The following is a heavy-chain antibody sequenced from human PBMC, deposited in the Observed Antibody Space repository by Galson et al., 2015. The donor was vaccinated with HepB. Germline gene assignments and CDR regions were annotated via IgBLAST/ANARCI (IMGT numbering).Heavy chain of an antibody. V-gene: IGHV1-3*01. CDR1: GYTFTSYA. Sequence: SVKVSCKASGYTFTSYAMHWVRQAPGQRLEWMGWINAGNGNTKYSQKFQGRVTITRDTSASTAYMELSSLRSEDTAVYYCARDPYYYDSSGYSIYPLYFDYWGQGTLVTVSS. D-gene: IGHD3-22*01. CDR3: ARDPYYYDSSGYSIYPLYFDY. J-gene: IGHJ4*02. CDR2: INAGNGNT.